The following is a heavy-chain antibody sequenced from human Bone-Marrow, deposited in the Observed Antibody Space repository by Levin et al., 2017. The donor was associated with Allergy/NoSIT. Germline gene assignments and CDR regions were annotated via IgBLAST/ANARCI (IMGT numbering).Heavy chain of an antibody. CDR1: GFISAYYA. CDR2: ISGTYDQT. V-gene: IGHV3-23*01. J-gene: IGHJ1*01. CDR3: AKMEQQLVQGAFQE. Sequence: GGSLRLSCAASGFISAYYAMSWVRQAPGKGLEWVSGISGTYDQTFYRDSVKGRFTISRGKSKNTVYLQMNNLRVDDSAIYYCAKMEQQLVQGAFQEWGQGTLVSVSS. D-gene: IGHD6-13*01.